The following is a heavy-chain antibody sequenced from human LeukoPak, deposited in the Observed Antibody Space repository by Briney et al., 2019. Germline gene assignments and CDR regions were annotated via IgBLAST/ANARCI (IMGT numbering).Heavy chain of an antibody. J-gene: IGHJ6*02. CDR3: ASLWGDYYYYGMDV. CDR2: IYYSGSN. D-gene: IGHD2-21*01. V-gene: IGHV4-59*08. Sequence: SETLSLICTVSGGPLSCYYWSWIRQPPGKGLEWIGYIYYSGSNNYNPSLKSRVHLALDTYQNHFSLKLCSGPAADTTVYYCASLWGDYYYYGMDVWGQGTTVTVSS. CDR1: GGPLSCYY.